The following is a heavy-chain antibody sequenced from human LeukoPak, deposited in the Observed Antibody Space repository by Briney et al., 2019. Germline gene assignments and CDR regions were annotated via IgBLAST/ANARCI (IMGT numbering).Heavy chain of an antibody. J-gene: IGHJ4*02. V-gene: IGHV1-2*02. Sequence: ASVKVSCKASGYTFTGYYMHWVRQAPGQGLEWMGWINPNSGGTNYAQKFQGRVTMTRDRSISTAYMELSRLRSDDTAVYYCARSDYYDSSGFDYWGQGTLVTVSS. D-gene: IGHD3-22*01. CDR2: INPNSGGT. CDR1: GYTFTGYY. CDR3: ARSDYYDSSGFDY.